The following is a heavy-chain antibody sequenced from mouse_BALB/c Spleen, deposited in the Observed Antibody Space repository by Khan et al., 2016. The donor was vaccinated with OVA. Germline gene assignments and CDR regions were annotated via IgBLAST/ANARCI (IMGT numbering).Heavy chain of an antibody. V-gene: IGHV3-2*02. CDR1: GYSITSDYA. Sequence: QLEESGPGLVKPSQSLSLTCTVTGYSITSDYAWNWLRQFPGNKLEWMGYISYSGRTNYNPALKRRISITRDTSKNQFFLQLNSVTTEDTATNYCARDGSRYNYAMDYWGQGTSVTVSS. CDR3: ARDGSRYNYAMDY. D-gene: IGHD2-3*01. J-gene: IGHJ4*01. CDR2: ISYSGRT.